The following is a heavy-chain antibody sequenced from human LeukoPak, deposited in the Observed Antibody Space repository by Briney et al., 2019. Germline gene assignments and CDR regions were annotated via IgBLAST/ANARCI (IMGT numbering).Heavy chain of an antibody. J-gene: IGHJ4*02. CDR3: AKVGRGAIEAD. CDR1: GFTFSDFG. D-gene: IGHD3-10*01. Sequence: GGSLRLSCAGSGFTFSDFGMHWVRQAPGKGLQWLAMISSDGNIKVSLDSVKGRSTTSRENSKNTLYLEMTRLSVEDTAVYYCAKVGRGAIEADWGQGTLVIVSS. CDR2: ISSDGNIK. V-gene: IGHV3-30*18.